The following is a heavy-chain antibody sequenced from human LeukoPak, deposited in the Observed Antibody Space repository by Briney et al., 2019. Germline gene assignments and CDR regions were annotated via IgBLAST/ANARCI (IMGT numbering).Heavy chain of an antibody. CDR3: AKSPPYCSGGSCYTGPNYFDY. V-gene: IGHV3-23*01. D-gene: IGHD2-15*01. Sequence: GGSLRLSCAASGFTFSNYAMSWVRQAPGKGLEWVSTISSSGGRTFYADSVKGLFTIPRDNSKNTLYLQMNSLRAEDTAVYYCAKSPPYCSGGSCYTGPNYFDYWGQGTLVTVSS. J-gene: IGHJ4*02. CDR2: ISSSGGRT. CDR1: GFTFSNYA.